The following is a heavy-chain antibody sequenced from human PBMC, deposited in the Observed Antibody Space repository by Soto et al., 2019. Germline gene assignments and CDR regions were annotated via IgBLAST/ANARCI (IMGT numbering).Heavy chain of an antibody. CDR1: GGSISSGDYY. D-gene: IGHD4-17*01. V-gene: IGHV4-30-4*01. CDR3: ARVCLGTTTVTEYYFDY. CDR2: IYYSGST. J-gene: IGHJ4*02. Sequence: QVQLQESGPGLVKPSQTLSLTCTVSGGSISSGDYYWSWIRQPPGKGLEWIGYIYYSGSTYYNPSLKSRVTISVDTSKNQFSLKLSSVTAADTAVYYCARVCLGTTTVTEYYFDYWGQGTLVTVSS.